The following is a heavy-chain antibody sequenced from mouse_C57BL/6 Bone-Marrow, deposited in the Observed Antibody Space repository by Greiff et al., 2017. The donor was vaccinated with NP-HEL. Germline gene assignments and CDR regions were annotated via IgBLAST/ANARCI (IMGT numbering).Heavy chain of an antibody. Sequence: EVHLVESGGGLVQPKGSLKLSCAASGFSFNTYAMNWVRQAPGKGLEWVARIRSKSNNYATYYADSVKDRFTISRDDSESMLYLQMNNLKTEDTAMDFCVRQRGIAMDYWGQGTSVTVSS. CDR3: VRQRGIAMDY. CDR2: IRSKSNNYAT. D-gene: IGHD1-1*01. V-gene: IGHV10-1*01. CDR1: GFSFNTYA. J-gene: IGHJ4*01.